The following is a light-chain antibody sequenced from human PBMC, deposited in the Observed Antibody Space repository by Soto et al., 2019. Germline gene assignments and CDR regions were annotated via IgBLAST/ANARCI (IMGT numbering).Light chain of an antibody. CDR1: SSDVGGYNY. V-gene: IGLV2-14*01. J-gene: IGLJ1*01. CDR3: SSYTSSSTLALYV. CDR2: EVS. Sequence: QSVLTQPASVSGSPGQSITISCTGTSSDVGGYNYVSWYQQHPGKAPKLMIYEVSNRPSGVSNRFSGSKSGNTASLTISGLKAEDEADYYCSSYTSSSTLALYVFGTGTKVTVL.